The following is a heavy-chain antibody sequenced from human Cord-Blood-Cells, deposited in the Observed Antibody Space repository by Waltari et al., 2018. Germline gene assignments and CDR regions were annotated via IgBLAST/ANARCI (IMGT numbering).Heavy chain of an antibody. D-gene: IGHD3-3*01. V-gene: IGHV4-34*01. CDR3: ARGFTIFGVVGWYFDL. CDR2: INHSGST. CDR1: GGSFSGYY. J-gene: IGHJ2*01. Sequence: QVQLQQWGAGLLKPSETLSLTCAVYGGSFSGYYWSWIRQPPGKGLEWIGEINHSGSTNYHPSRKSRVTISVDTSKNQFSLKLSSVTAADTAVYYCARGFTIFGVVGWYFDLWGRGTLVTVSS.